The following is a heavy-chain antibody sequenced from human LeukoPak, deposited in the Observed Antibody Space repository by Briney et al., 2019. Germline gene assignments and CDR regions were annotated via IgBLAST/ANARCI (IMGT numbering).Heavy chain of an antibody. CDR3: AREVTGAVDY. Sequence: GGSLRLSCAASGFIFSSYAMHWVRQAPGKGLEWVAVISYDGSNKYYADSVKGRFTISRDNSKNTLYLQMNSLRAEDTAVYYCAREVTGAVDYWGQGTLVTVSS. J-gene: IGHJ4*02. V-gene: IGHV3-30-3*01. CDR2: ISYDGSNK. CDR1: GFIFSSYA. D-gene: IGHD7-27*01.